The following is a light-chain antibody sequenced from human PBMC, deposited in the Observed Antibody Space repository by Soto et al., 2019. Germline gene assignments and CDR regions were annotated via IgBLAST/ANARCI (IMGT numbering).Light chain of an antibody. Sequence: QSALTQPASVSGSPGQSITISCTGTSSDVGSYNLVSWYQQHPGKAPKLMIYEGSKRPSGVSNRFSGSKSGNTASLTISGLQAEDEADYYCCSYAGSSTFVVFGTGTKGTVL. J-gene: IGLJ1*01. CDR1: SSDVGSYNL. V-gene: IGLV2-23*03. CDR3: CSYAGSSTFVV. CDR2: EGS.